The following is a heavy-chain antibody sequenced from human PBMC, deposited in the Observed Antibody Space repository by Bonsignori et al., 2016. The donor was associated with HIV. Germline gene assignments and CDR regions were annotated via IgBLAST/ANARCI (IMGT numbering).Heavy chain of an antibody. CDR1: GFSVSSNF. CDR3: ASSDFWRGYAHDY. V-gene: IGHV3-53*04. J-gene: IGHJ4*02. CDR2: LYTGGTT. Sequence: EVQLVESGGRLVRPGGSMRVSCAASGFSVSSNFMSWVRQAPGKGLEWVSVLYTGGTTFYADSVQGRFTISRDTSKNTLYLQMNGLRVEDTAVYYCASSDFWRGYAHDYWGRGRSSPSPQ. D-gene: IGHD3-3*01.